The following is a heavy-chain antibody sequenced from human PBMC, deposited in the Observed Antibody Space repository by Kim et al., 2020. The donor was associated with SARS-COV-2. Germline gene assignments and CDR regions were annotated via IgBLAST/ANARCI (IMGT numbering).Heavy chain of an antibody. CDR3: ASVEDSGSYYGDYFDY. CDR1: GFTFSSYA. CDR2: ISYDGSNK. Sequence: GGSLRLSCAASGFTFSSYAMHWVRQAPGKGLEWVAVISYDGSNKYYADSVKGRFTISRDNSKNTLYLQMNSLRAEYTAVYYCASVEDSGSYYGDYFDYWGQATLVTVSS. V-gene: IGHV3-30*04. D-gene: IGHD1-26*01. J-gene: IGHJ4*02.